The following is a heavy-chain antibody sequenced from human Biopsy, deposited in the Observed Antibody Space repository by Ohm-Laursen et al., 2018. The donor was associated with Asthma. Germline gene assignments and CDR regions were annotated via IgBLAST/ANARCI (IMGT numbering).Heavy chain of an antibody. D-gene: IGHD5-12*01. CDR2: LIPVLGTP. Sequence: SVKVSCNASGDSFSNYAISWVRQAPGQGLEWTGGLIPVLGTPDHAQMFEGRVTITADESTSTAYMELSSLSSEDTAVYYCARGYSGSDRIVYYYSGLEVWGQGTTATVSS. V-gene: IGHV1-69*13. J-gene: IGHJ6*02. CDR1: GDSFSNYA. CDR3: ARGYSGSDRIVYYYSGLEV.